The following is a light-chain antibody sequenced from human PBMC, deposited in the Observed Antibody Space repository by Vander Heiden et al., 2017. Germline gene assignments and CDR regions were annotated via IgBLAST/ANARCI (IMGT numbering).Light chain of an antibody. Sequence: DIQMTQSPSSLSASVGDRVTITCRASQSISSYLNWYQQKPGKAPKLLIYAASSLQSGVPSRFSGSGSGTDFTLTISSLQPEDIATYYCQQCESTPYTFGQGTKLEIK. J-gene: IGKJ2*01. CDR1: QSISSY. CDR2: AAS. CDR3: QQCESTPYT. V-gene: IGKV1-39*01.